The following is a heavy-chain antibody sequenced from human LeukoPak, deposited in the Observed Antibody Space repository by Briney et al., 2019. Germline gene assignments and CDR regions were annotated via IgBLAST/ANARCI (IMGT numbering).Heavy chain of an antibody. CDR1: GGSISSGGYY. J-gene: IGHJ3*02. Sequence: SQTLSLTCTVSGGSISSGGYYWSWIRQPPGKGLEWIGYIYHSGSTYYNPSLKSRVTISVDRSKNQFSLKLSSVTAADTAVYYCARATRITIFGVALGAFDIWGQGTMVTVSS. CDR2: IYHSGST. V-gene: IGHV4-30-2*01. CDR3: ARATRITIFGVALGAFDI. D-gene: IGHD3-3*01.